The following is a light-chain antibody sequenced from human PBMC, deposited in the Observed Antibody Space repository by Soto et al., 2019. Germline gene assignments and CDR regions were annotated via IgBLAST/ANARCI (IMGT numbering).Light chain of an antibody. CDR2: GAS. V-gene: IGKV3-15*01. CDR3: QQYSSWPRT. CDR1: QNIFYS. J-gene: IGKJ1*01. Sequence: EIVLTQSPATLSVSPGDRATLSCRASQNIFYSLSWYQQKPGQAPRLLVYGASTRATDAPPRFRGSGSGTEFSLTISSLQAEDFATYFCQQYSSWPRTFGQGSRVEIK.